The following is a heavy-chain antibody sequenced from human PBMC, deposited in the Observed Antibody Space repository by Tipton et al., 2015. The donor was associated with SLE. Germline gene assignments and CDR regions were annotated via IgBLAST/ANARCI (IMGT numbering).Heavy chain of an antibody. CDR2: MNPNSGNT. Sequence: QLVQSGAEGKKPGASVKVSCKASGYTFTSYDINWVRQATGQGLEWMGWMNPNSGNTGYAQKFQGRVTMTRNTTISTAYMELSSLSSEDTAVYCCAGLLMYRRPFNWFAPGAKEPRVTVPS. CDR1: GYTFTSYD. D-gene: IGHD1-26*01. J-gene: IGHJ5*02. CDR3: AGLLMYRRPFNWFAP. V-gene: IGHV1-8*01.